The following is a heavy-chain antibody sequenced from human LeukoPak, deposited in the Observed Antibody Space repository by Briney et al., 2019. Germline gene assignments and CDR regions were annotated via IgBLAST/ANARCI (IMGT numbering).Heavy chain of an antibody. Sequence: PGGSLRLSCAASGFTFSDYYMSWIRQAPGKGLEWVSYISSSSSTIYYADSVKGRFTISRDNAKNSLYLQMNSLRAEDTAVYYCVGDYYDSSGYCPLDYWGQGTLVTVSS. J-gene: IGHJ4*02. CDR3: VGDYYDSSGYCPLDY. D-gene: IGHD3-22*01. V-gene: IGHV3-11*04. CDR2: ISSSSSTI. CDR1: GFTFSDYY.